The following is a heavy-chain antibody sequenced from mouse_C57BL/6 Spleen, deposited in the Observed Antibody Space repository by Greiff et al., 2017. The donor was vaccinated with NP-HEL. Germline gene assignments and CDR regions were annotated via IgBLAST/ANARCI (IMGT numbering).Heavy chain of an antibody. Sequence: QVQLKESGPGLVAPSQSLSITCTVSGFSLTRSGVHWVRQPPGKGLEWLVVIWSDGITTYNSALTSSLSISKDNSKCQVFIKMNILQTDDTAIYCCARQDNKAGYFDYWGQGTTLTVSS. CDR1: GFSLTRSG. CDR3: ARQDNKAGYFDY. V-gene: IGHV2-6-1*01. CDR2: IWSDGIT. D-gene: IGHD3-2*01. J-gene: IGHJ2*01.